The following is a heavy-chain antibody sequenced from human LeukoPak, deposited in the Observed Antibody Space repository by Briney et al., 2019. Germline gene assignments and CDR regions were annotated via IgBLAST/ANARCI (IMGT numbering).Heavy chain of an antibody. J-gene: IGHJ4*02. CDR1: GFTFSGCW. Sequence: GGSLRLSCAASGFTFSGCWMTWVRQAPGKGLEWVANIKQDGSEKYYVDSVKGRFTISRDNAKNLQYLQMNSLRAEDTAVYYCANLWIQLWGHFDYWGQGTLVTVSS. V-gene: IGHV3-7*01. CDR3: ANLWIQLWGHFDY. D-gene: IGHD5-18*01. CDR2: IKQDGSEK.